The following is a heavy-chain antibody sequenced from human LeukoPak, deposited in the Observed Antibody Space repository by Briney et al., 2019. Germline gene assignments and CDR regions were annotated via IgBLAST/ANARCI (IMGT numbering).Heavy chain of an antibody. J-gene: IGHJ4*02. V-gene: IGHV3-30*04. CDR1: GFTFSSYA. Sequence: PGRSLRLSCAASGFTFSSYAMHGVHQAPGKGLEWVAVISYDGSNKYYADSVKGRFTISRDNSKNTLYLQMNSLRAEDTAVYYCARERLPAAIPFDYWGQGTLVTVSS. CDR2: ISYDGSNK. D-gene: IGHD2-2*01. CDR3: ARERLPAAIPFDY.